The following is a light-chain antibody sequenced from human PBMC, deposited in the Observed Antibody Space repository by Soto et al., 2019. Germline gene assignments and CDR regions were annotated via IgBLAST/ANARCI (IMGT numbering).Light chain of an antibody. J-gene: IGKJ1*01. CDR1: QPVSDK. Sequence: EVVMTQSPANLSLSPGAGATLSCWASQPVSDKLAWYQQRPGQAPRLLIYDTSTRAAGIAARFSGSGSGTEFTLTISSLQSEDFAVYYCQQYVHWPPGTFGQGTKVDIK. V-gene: IGKV3-15*01. CDR3: QQYVHWPPGT. CDR2: DTS.